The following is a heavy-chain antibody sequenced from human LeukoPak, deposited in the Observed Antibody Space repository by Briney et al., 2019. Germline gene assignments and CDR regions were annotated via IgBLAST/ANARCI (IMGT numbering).Heavy chain of an antibody. D-gene: IGHD4-11*01. Sequence: GGSLRLSCVASGCTFEDYGMSWVRQPAGKGLEWVSSINWHGGSTHYAESVKGRFTISRDNAKNSLFLQMNSLRAEDTALYYCAIANYSPYYFDYWGQGTLVTVSS. V-gene: IGHV3-20*04. CDR3: AIANYSPYYFDY. CDR2: INWHGGST. J-gene: IGHJ4*02. CDR1: GCTFEDYG.